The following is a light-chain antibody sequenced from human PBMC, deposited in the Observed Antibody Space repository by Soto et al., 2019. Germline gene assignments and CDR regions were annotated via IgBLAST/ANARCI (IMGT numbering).Light chain of an antibody. CDR3: QKYDTSPRT. CDR2: GAS. J-gene: IGKJ1*01. Sequence: EVMLTQSPGTLSLSPGERATLSCRASQSVSSNYLAWYQQKSGQAPRLLIYGASNRATGIPDRFSGSGSGTDFTLTIRRLEPEDFAVYYCQKYDTSPRTFGQGNKVEFK. CDR1: QSVSSNY. V-gene: IGKV3-20*01.